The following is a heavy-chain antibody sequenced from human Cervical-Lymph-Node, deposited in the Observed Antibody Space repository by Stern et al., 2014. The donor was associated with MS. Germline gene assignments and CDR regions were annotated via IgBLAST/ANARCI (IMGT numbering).Heavy chain of an antibody. CDR1: GITFSSYA. CDR3: AKRGYCSSTSCYFDY. V-gene: IGHV3-23*04. CDR2: IRGSGGST. Sequence: EVQLVESGGCLVQPGGSLRLSCAASGITFSSYAMNQVRQAPGKGLDGVSAIRGSGGSTYYADSVKGRFTISRDNSKNTLYLQMNSRRAEDTAIYYCAKRGYCSSTSCYFDYWGQGTLVTVSS. D-gene: IGHD2-2*01. J-gene: IGHJ4*02.